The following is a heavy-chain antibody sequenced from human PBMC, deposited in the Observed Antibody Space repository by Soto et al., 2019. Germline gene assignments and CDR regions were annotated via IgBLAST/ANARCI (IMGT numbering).Heavy chain of an antibody. Sequence: ASVKVSCKASGYTFTNHAIHWVRQAPGQGLEWMGWINAGKGDTEYPQRFQGRVTITRDTSASTAYMELSSLRSEDTAVYYCARNILRGTTDYWGQGTLVTVSS. CDR1: GYTFTNHA. D-gene: IGHD1-7*01. CDR3: ARNILRGTTDY. CDR2: INAGKGDT. J-gene: IGHJ4*02. V-gene: IGHV1-3*01.